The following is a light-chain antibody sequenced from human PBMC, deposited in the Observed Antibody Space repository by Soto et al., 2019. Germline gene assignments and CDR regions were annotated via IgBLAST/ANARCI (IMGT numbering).Light chain of an antibody. J-gene: IGKJ3*01. CDR1: QSVRSN. CDR3: QQYNNWPPFT. V-gene: IGKV3-15*01. Sequence: EIVMTQSPATLSVSPGERATLSCRASQSVRSNLAWYQQKPGQAPRLLIYGASTRATGIPARFSGSGSGTEFTLTISSLLSEDFAVYYCQQYNNWPPFTFGPGTKVDI. CDR2: GAS.